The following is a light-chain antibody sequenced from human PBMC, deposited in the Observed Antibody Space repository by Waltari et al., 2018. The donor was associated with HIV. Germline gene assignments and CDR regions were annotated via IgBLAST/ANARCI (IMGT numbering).Light chain of an antibody. J-gene: IGLJ1*01. CDR1: TSDLGGYES. Sequence: QSVLTQPRSVSGSLGQSVTITCTGTTSDLGGYESVSWYQKHPDKPHKLIIYDITHPPAGVPDRFSSSKSGTTASLTISDLRPEDEAQYYCCSYGGRHTYYVFGTGTLVTV. CDR3: CSYGGRHTYYV. CDR2: DIT. V-gene: IGLV2-11*01.